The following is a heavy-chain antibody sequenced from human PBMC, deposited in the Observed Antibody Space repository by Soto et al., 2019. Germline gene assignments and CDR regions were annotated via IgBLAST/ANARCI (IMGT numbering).Heavy chain of an antibody. J-gene: IGHJ4*02. V-gene: IGHV4-34*01. CDR3: ARGLGLDIVVVPAAILDY. D-gene: IGHD2-2*03. CDR2: INHSGST. Sequence: QVQLQQWGAGLLKPSETLSLTCAVYGGSFSGYYWSWIRQPPGKGLEWIGEINHSGSTNYNPSLKSRVTISVDTSKNQFAQKLSSVTAADTALYYCARGLGLDIVVVPAAILDYWGQGTLVTVSS. CDR1: GGSFSGYY.